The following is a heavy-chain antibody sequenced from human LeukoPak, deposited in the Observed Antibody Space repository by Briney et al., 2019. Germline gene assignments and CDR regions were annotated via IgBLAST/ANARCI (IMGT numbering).Heavy chain of an antibody. Sequence: SETLSLTCTVYNGSFSGYYWSWIRQPPGKGLEWIGEIHRNGNTKYNPSLRSRVTISVDTSKNQFSLKVNSVTAADTAVYYCARGYDYWGQGTLVTVSS. CDR3: ARGYDY. J-gene: IGHJ4*01. V-gene: IGHV4-34*01. CDR2: IHRNGNT. CDR1: NGSFSGYY.